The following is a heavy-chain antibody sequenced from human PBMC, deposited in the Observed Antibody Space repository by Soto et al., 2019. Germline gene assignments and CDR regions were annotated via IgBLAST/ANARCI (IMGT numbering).Heavy chain of an antibody. CDR1: GFTFSSYG. CDR3: AKGDDFGNDYYYGMDV. V-gene: IGHV3-30*18. CDR2: ISYDGSNK. J-gene: IGHJ6*01. D-gene: IGHD1-1*01. Sequence: QGQLVESGGGVIQPGRSLKLSCEASGFTFSSYGMHGVRQAPGNGLECVAVISYDGSNKYYADSVKGRFTISRDNFKNTLYLKMKCLRADHTVVYYFAKGDDFGNDYYYGMDVW.